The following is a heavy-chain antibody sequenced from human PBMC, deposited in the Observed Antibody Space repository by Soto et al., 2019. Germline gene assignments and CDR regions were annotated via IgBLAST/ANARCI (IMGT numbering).Heavy chain of an antibody. J-gene: IGHJ1*01. Sequence: DVQLVESGGGLVQPGRSLRLSCAASGFTFDDYAMHWVRQAPGKGLEWVSGISWNSGSIGYADSVKGRFTISRDNAKNSLYLQMNSLRAEDTALYYCAKDTMYSGSAEYFQHWGQGTLVTVSS. CDR3: AKDTMYSGSAEYFQH. CDR2: ISWNSGSI. D-gene: IGHD6-13*01. V-gene: IGHV3-9*01. CDR1: GFTFDDYA.